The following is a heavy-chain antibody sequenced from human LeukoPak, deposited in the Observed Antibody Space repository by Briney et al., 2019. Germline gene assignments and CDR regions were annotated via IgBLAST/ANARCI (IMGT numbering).Heavy chain of an antibody. Sequence: GASVKVSCKASGGTFSSYAISWVRQAPGQGLEWMGWMNPNRGNTGYAQKFQGRVTMTRNTSISTAYMELSSLRSEDTAVYYCAKGVGSGASNWFDPWGQGTLVTVSS. V-gene: IGHV1-8*02. CDR1: GGTFSSYA. CDR2: MNPNRGNT. CDR3: AKGVGSGASNWFDP. D-gene: IGHD2-15*01. J-gene: IGHJ5*02.